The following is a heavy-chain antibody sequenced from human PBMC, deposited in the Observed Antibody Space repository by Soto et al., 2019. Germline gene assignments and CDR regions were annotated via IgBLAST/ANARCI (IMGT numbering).Heavy chain of an antibody. Sequence: SETLSLTCTVSGGSISRYHGSWIRQPPGKGLEWIGYIYYSGSTYYNPSLRSRVAISVDTSKNQFSLKVSSVTAADTAVYYCASFHADYEYFFDSWGQGTLVTVSS. CDR1: GGSISRYH. D-gene: IGHD3-16*01. CDR3: ASFHADYEYFFDS. V-gene: IGHV4-59*01. J-gene: IGHJ4*02. CDR2: IYYSGST.